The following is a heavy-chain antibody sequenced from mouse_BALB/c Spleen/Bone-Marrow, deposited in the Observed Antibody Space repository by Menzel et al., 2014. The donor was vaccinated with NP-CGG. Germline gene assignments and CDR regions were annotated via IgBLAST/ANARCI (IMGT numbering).Heavy chain of an antibody. V-gene: IGHV1-22*01. CDR1: GYSFTDYT. CDR2: FNPNNGGT. J-gene: IGHJ2*01. D-gene: IGHD1-1*02. Sequence: EVQLQQSGPELVKPGSSVKMSCKTSGYSFTDYTIHWVKQSHGKSLKRIGGFNPNNGGTNYNQKFKDKATLTVDKSSRTAYMEFRSLTFEDSAVYYCARAGWYDYWGQDTTLTVSS. CDR3: ARAGWYDY.